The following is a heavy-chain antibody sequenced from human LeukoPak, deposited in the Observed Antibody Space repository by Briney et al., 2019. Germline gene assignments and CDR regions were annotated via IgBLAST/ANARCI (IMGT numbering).Heavy chain of an antibody. J-gene: IGHJ5*02. V-gene: IGHV1-18*01. CDR1: GYTFTSYG. D-gene: IGHD2-15*01. CDR2: ISAYNGNT. CDR3: ARDAGRYCSGGSCYIGGSWFGP. Sequence: ASVKVSCKASGYTFTSYGISWVRQAPGQGLEWMGWISAYNGNTNYAQKLQGRVTMTTDTSTSTAYMELRSLRSDDTAVYYCARDAGRYCSGGSCYIGGSWFGPWGQGTLVTVSS.